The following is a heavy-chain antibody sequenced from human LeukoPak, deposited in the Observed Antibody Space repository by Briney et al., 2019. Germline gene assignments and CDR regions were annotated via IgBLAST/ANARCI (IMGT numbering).Heavy chain of an antibody. Sequence: GGSLRLSCAASGFTVSSNYMSWVRQAPGKGLEWVSVVYSGDNTYYADSVKGRFIISRDKSESTLYLQMNSLRAEDTAVYYCARDSRYGYSNDYWGQGTLVTVSS. CDR2: VYSGDNT. D-gene: IGHD5-18*01. V-gene: IGHV3-66*01. CDR3: ARDSRYGYSNDY. J-gene: IGHJ4*02. CDR1: GFTVSSNY.